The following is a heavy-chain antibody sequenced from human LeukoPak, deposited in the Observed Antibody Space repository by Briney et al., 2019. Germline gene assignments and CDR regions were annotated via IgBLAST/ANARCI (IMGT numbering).Heavy chain of an antibody. D-gene: IGHD3-10*01. Sequence: PSGTLSLTCAVSGGSISSSNWWSWVRQPPGQGLEWIGEIYHSGSTNYNPSLKSRVTISVDKSKNQFSLKLSSVTAADTAVYYCASDYGSGSFQPYYYYYGMDVWGQGTTVTVSS. CDR3: ASDYGSGSFQPYYYYYGMDV. V-gene: IGHV4-4*02. CDR1: GGSISSSNW. CDR2: IYHSGST. J-gene: IGHJ6*02.